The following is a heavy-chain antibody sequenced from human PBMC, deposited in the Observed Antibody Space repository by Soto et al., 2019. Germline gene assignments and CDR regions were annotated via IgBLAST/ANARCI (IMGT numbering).Heavy chain of an antibody. D-gene: IGHD2-2*01. CDR2: ISGSGGTT. CDR3: ATVTTTSCYGALDY. V-gene: IGHV3-23*01. J-gene: IGHJ4*02. Sequence: EVQLLESGGGLVQPGGSLRLSCAASGFTFSDYAMSWVRQAPGKGLEWVSAISGSGGTTYYADSVKGRFTISRDISKNNLYLQMNSLRAEDTALYYCATVTTTSCYGALDYWGQGTLVTVSS. CDR1: GFTFSDYA.